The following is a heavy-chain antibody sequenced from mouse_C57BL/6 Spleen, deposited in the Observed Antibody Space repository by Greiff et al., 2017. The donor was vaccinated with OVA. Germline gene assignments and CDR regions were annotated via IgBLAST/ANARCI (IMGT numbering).Heavy chain of an antibody. V-gene: IGHV3-6*01. D-gene: IGHD2-2*01. CDR2: ISYDGSN. CDR1: GYSITSGYY. Sequence: ESGPGLVKPSQSLSLTCSVTGYSITSGYYWNWIRQFPGNKLEWMGYISYDGSNNYNPSLKNRISITRDTSKNQFFLKLNSVTTEDTATYYCARDRGLDAMDYWGQGTSVTVSS. J-gene: IGHJ4*01. CDR3: ARDRGLDAMDY.